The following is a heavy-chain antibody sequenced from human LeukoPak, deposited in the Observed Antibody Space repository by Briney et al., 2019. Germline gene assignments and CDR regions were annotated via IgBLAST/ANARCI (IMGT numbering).Heavy chain of an antibody. CDR1: GFTFSSYA. CDR3: ARDIGAAAPFDY. D-gene: IGHD6-13*01. Sequence: GGSLRLSCAASGFTFSSYAMHWVRQAPGKGLEWVAVISYDGSNKYYADSVKGRFTISRDNSKNTLYLQMNSLRAEDTAVYYCARDIGAAAPFDYWGQGTLVTVSS. J-gene: IGHJ4*02. V-gene: IGHV3-30-3*01. CDR2: ISYDGSNK.